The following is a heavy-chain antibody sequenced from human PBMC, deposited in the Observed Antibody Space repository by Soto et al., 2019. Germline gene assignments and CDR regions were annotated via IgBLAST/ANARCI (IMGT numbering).Heavy chain of an antibody. J-gene: IGHJ6*02. CDR3: GRGGGQWMVRGLVRYYGMDV. V-gene: IGHV1-69*06. Sequence: QVQLVQSGAEVKKPGSSVKVSCKASGGTFSSYAISWVRQAPGQGLEWMGGIIPIFGTANYAQKFQGRVTITADKSTSTAYIERSSLRSEDTAVYYCGRGGGQWMVRGLVRYYGMDVWGQGTTVTGSS. D-gene: IGHD6-19*01. CDR2: IIPIFGTA. CDR1: GGTFSSYA.